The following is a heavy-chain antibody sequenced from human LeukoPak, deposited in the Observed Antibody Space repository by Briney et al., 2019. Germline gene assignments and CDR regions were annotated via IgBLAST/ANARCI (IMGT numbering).Heavy chain of an antibody. CDR2: ISGSGGST. CDR3: ANSWYSSGWYGGVDY. Sequence: GGSLRLSCAASGFTFSSYAMSWVRPAPGKGLEWVSAISGSGGSTYYADSVKGRFTISRDNSKNTLYLQMNSLRAEDTAVYYCANSWYSSGWYGGVDYWGQGTLVTVSS. V-gene: IGHV3-23*01. J-gene: IGHJ4*02. CDR1: GFTFSSYA. D-gene: IGHD6-19*01.